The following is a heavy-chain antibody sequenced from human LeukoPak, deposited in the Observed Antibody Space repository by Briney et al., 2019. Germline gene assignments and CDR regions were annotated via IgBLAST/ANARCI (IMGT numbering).Heavy chain of an antibody. CDR2: INHSGST. CDR3: ARKYYYGSGSDY. Sequence: PSETLSLTCTVSGGSISSYYWSWIRQPPGKGLEWIGEINHSGSTNYNPSLKSRVTISVDTSKNQFSLKLSSVTAADTAVYYCARKYYYGSGSDYWGQGTLVTVSS. D-gene: IGHD3-10*01. CDR1: GGSISSYY. V-gene: IGHV4-34*01. J-gene: IGHJ4*02.